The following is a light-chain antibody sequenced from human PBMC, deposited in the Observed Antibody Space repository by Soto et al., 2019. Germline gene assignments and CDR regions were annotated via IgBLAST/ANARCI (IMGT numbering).Light chain of an antibody. V-gene: IGKV1-17*01. CDR1: QGIRNG. CDR3: QQYNSYSLSIN. Sequence: DIQMTQSPSSLSASVVDRVKINFLSIQGIRNGLGWYQQKPGKAPKRLIYAASSLQSGVPSRFSGSGSGTEFTLTISRLQPDDFATYYCQQYNSYSLSINCGQGTRREI. CDR2: AAS. J-gene: IGKJ5*01.